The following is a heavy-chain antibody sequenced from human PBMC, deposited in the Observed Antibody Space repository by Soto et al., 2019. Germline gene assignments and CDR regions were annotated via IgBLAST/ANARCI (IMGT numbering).Heavy chain of an antibody. Sequence: PSQTLSLTCTVSGGSISSGGYYWSWIRHHPGKGLEWIGYIYYSGSTYYNPSLKSRVTISVDTSKNQFSLKLSSVTAADTAVYYCARDSYGDYDHYFDYWGQGTLVTVS. V-gene: IGHV4-31*03. D-gene: IGHD4-17*01. J-gene: IGHJ4*02. CDR1: GGSISSGGYY. CDR2: IYYSGST. CDR3: ARDSYGDYDHYFDY.